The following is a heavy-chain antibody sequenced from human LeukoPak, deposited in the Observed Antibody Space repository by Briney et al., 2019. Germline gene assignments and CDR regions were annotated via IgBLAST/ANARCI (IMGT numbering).Heavy chain of an antibody. D-gene: IGHD3-10*01. CDR3: AREHMVRGVRVWTNWFDP. CDR2: INHSGST. V-gene: IGHV4-34*01. CDR1: GGSFSGYY. J-gene: IGHJ5*02. Sequence: SETLSLTCAVYGGSFSGYYWSWIRQPPGKGLEWIGEINHSGSTNYNPSLKSRVTISVDTSTNQFSLKLSSVTAADTAVYYCAREHMVRGVRVWTNWFDPWGQGTLVTVSS.